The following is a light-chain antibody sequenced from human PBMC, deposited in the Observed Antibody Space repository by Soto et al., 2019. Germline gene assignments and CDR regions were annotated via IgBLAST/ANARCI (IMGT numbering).Light chain of an antibody. CDR3: QQSYSTPRT. J-gene: IGKJ2*01. Sequence: DIQMTQTPSSLSASVGDRDSITCRASQTIITYLNWYQQKPGKAPKLLISAASNLQSGVPSRFSGSGSETEFTLTISSVQPEDFATYYCQQSYSTPRTFGQGTKLEIK. V-gene: IGKV1-39*01. CDR1: QTIITY. CDR2: AAS.